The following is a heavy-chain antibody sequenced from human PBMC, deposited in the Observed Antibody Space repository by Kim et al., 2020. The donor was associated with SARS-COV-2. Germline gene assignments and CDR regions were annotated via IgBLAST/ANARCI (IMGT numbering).Heavy chain of an antibody. V-gene: IGHV3-30*18. Sequence: GGSLRLSCAASGFTFSSYGMHWVRQAPGKGLEWVAFISYDGSTKYYADSVKGRFTISRDNSKNTLYLQMNSLRAEDTAVYYCAKDLHGYSGSYYFDYWGQGTLVTVSS. CDR2: ISYDGSTK. D-gene: IGHD6-6*01. CDR1: GFTFSSYG. J-gene: IGHJ4*02. CDR3: AKDLHGYSGSYYFDY.